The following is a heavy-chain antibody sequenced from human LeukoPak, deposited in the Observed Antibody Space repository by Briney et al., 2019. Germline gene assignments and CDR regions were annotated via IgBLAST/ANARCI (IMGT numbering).Heavy chain of an antibody. CDR1: GFTFSNAW. D-gene: IGHD3-22*01. CDR2: IKSKTDGGTT. CDR3: TTDFPDCYDSSGQILSDY. Sequence: PGGSLRLSCAASGFTFSNAWMSWVRQAPGKGLEWVGRIKSKTDGGTTDYAAPVKGRFTISRDDSKNTLYLQMNSLKTEDTAVYYCTTDFPDCYDSSGQILSDYWGQGTLVTVSS. J-gene: IGHJ4*02. V-gene: IGHV3-15*01.